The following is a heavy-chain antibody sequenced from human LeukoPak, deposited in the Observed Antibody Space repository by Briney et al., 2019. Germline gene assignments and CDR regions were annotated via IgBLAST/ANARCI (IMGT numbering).Heavy chain of an antibody. Sequence: GGSLRLSCAASGFTFDDYGMSWVRQAPGKGLEWVSGINWNGGSTGYADSVKGRFTISRDNAKNSLYLQMNSLRADDTAVYYCARGHYDYLWGSYQDWGQGTLVTVSS. CDR2: INWNGGST. CDR1: GFTFDDYG. V-gene: IGHV3-20*04. J-gene: IGHJ4*02. CDR3: ARGHYDYLWGSYQD. D-gene: IGHD3-16*01.